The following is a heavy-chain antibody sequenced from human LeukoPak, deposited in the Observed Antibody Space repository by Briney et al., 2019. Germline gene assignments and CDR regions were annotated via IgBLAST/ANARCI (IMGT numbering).Heavy chain of an antibody. J-gene: IGHJ4*02. V-gene: IGHV7-4-1*02. Sequence: ASVKVSCKASGYTFTSYAMNWVRQAPGQGLEWMRWINTNTGNPTYAQGFTGRFVFSLDTSVSTAYLQISSLKAEDTAVYYCARGPYYYGSGSYYNPRYAWAWWGQGTLVTVSS. CDR2: INTNTGNP. CDR1: GYTFTSYA. CDR3: ARGPYYYGSGSYYNPRYAWAW. D-gene: IGHD3-10*01.